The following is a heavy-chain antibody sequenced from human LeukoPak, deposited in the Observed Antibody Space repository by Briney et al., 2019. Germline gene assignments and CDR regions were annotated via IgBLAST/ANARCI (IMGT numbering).Heavy chain of an antibody. CDR1: GFTFSSHG. D-gene: IGHD1-14*01. CDR3: ARGGPEKILDI. CDR2: IWYDGSNK. Sequence: PGGSLRLSCAASGFTFSSHGMHWVRQAPGKGMEWVAVIWYDGSNKYYGDSAKGRFTISRDNSNNMVYLQMSSLRVEDTAVYFCARGGPEKILDIWGQGTMVTVSS. V-gene: IGHV3-33*01. J-gene: IGHJ3*02.